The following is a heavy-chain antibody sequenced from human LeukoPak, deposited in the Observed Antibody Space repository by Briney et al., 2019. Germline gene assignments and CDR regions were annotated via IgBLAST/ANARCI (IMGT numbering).Heavy chain of an antibody. CDR1: GFTFGDSP. V-gene: IGHV3-49*04. CDR3: TRVFSSGWYESHFDY. J-gene: IGHJ4*02. Sequence: GRSLRLSCTASGFTFGDSPMSWVRQAPGKGLEWVSFIRSKAYGGTAEYAASVRGRFTTSRDDSKSIAYLQTHSLKTDDTAVYYCTRVFSSGWYESHFDYWGQGALVTVSS. D-gene: IGHD6-19*01. CDR2: IRSKAYGGTA.